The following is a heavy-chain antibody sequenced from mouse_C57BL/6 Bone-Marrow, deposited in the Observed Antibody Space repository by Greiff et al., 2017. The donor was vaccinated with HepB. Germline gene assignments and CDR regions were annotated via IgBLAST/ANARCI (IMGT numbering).Heavy chain of an antibody. Sequence: EVQLVESGGGLVQPGGSLKLSCAASGFTFSDYYMYWVRQTPEKRLEWVAYISNGGGSTYYPDTVKGRFTISRDNAKNTLYLQMSRLKSEYTAMYYCARQEDAWFAYWGPGTLVTVSA. CDR2: ISNGGGST. CDR3: ARQEDAWFAY. V-gene: IGHV5-12*01. CDR1: GFTFSDYY. J-gene: IGHJ3*01.